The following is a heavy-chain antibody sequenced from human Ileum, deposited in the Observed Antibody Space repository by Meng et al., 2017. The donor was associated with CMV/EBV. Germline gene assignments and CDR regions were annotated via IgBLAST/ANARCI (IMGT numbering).Heavy chain of an antibody. CDR3: ATGCSSTSCYSTHFDN. CDR2: IRNKPNGYTT. D-gene: IGHD2-2*01. J-gene: IGHJ4*01. CDR1: GFSFSDHY. Sequence: GESLKISCAASGFSFSDHYMDWVRQAPGKGLELVGRIRNKPNGYTTVCAASVKGRFTITRDDSKNSLFLQMDSLKTEDTAMYFCATGCSSTSCYSTHFDNWGQGTLVTVSS. V-gene: IGHV3-72*01.